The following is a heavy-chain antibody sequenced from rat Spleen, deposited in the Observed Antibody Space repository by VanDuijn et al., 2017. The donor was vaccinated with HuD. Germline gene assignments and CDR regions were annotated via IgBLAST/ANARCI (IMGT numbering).Heavy chain of an antibody. D-gene: IGHD1-12*03. Sequence: EVQLVKSGGGLVQPGRSLKVSCAASGLTFSNYDMAWVRQAPTKGLEWVASISPSGGSTYYRDSVKGRFTVSTDNAKSTLYLQMDSLRSEDTATYYCGRHAYYDGYYHWYFDLWGPGTMVTVSS. CDR3: GRHAYYDGYYHWYFDL. CDR1: GLTFSNYD. J-gene: IGHJ1*01. CDR2: ISPSGGST. V-gene: IGHV5-25*01.